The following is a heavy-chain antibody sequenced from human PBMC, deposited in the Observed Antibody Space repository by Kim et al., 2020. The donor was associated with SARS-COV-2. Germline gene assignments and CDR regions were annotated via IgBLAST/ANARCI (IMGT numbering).Heavy chain of an antibody. V-gene: IGHV3-30*04. CDR1: GFTFSSYA. CDR3: ARSRGIDGGPDY. D-gene: IGHD6-13*01. Sequence: GGSLRLSCAASGFTFSSYAMHWVRQAPGKGLEWVAVISYGGSNKYDADSVKGRFTISRDNSKNTLYLQMNSLRAEDTAVYYCARSRGIDGGPDYWGQGTLVTVSS. J-gene: IGHJ4*02. CDR2: ISYGGSNK.